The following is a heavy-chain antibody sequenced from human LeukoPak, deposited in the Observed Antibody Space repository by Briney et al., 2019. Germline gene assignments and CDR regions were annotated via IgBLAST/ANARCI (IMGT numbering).Heavy chain of an antibody. CDR3: ARLQILAPVDY. CDR1: GGSISSSSYY. Sequence: PSETLSLTCTVSGGSISSSSYYWGWIRQPPGKGLEWIGSIYYSGSTYYNPSLKSRVTISVDTSKNQFSLKLSSVTAADTAVYYCARLQILAPVDYWGQGTLVTVSS. V-gene: IGHV4-39*01. CDR2: IYYSGST. J-gene: IGHJ4*02.